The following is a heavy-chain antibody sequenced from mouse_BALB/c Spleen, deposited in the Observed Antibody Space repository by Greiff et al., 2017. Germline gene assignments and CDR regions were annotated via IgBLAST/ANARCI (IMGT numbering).Heavy chain of an antibody. CDR2: IYPGSGNT. V-gene: IGHV1-77*01. CDR1: GYTFTDYY. J-gene: IGHJ1*01. CDR3: ARNYGLNWYFDV. D-gene: IGHD1-1*01. Sequence: QVQLQQSGAELARPGASVKLSCKASGYTFTDYYINWVKQRTGQGLEWIGEIYPGSGNTYYNEKFKGKATLTADKSSSTAYMQLSSLTSEDSAVYFCARNYGLNWYFDVWGAGTTVTVSS.